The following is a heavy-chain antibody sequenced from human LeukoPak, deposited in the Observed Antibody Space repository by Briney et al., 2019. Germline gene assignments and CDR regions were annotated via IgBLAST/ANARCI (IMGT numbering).Heavy chain of an antibody. Sequence: GESLQISCKGSGYSFTSYWIGWVRQMPGKGLEWMGIIYPGDSDTRYSPSFQGQVTISADKSISTAYLQWSSLKASDTAMYYCARHSYYYDSSGYPYPGDYWGQGTLVTVSS. CDR1: GYSFTSYW. J-gene: IGHJ4*02. CDR3: ARHSYYYDSSGYPYPGDY. V-gene: IGHV5-51*01. D-gene: IGHD3-22*01. CDR2: IYPGDSDT.